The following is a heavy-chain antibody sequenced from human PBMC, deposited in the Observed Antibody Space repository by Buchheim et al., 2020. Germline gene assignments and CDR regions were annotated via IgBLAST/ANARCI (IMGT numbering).Heavy chain of an antibody. CDR1: GFTFSSYG. J-gene: IGHJ4*02. CDR3: AKVWGSSSWYAPVDY. CDR2: ISYDGSNK. D-gene: IGHD6-13*01. Sequence: QVQLVESGGGVVQPGRSLRLSCAASGFTFSSYGMHWVRQAPGKGLEWVAVISYDGSNKYYADSVKGRFTISRDNSKNTLYLQMNSLRAEDTAVYYCAKVWGSSSWYAPVDYWGQGTL. V-gene: IGHV3-30*18.